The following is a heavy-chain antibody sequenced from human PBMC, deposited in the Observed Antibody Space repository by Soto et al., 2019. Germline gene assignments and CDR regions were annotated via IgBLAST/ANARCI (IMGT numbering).Heavy chain of an antibody. V-gene: IGHV1-69*01. CDR1: GGTFSSYA. J-gene: IGHJ6*02. D-gene: IGHD3-16*02. Sequence: QVQLVQSGAEVKKPGSSMKVSCKASGGTFSSYAISWVRQAPGQGLEWMGGIIPIFGTANYAQKFQGRVTITADESTSTAYMELSSLRSEDTAVYYCARLNESNSYVWGSYRYPDTYYYYYGMDVWGQGTTVTVSS. CDR2: IIPIFGTA. CDR3: ARLNESNSYVWGSYRYPDTYYYYYGMDV.